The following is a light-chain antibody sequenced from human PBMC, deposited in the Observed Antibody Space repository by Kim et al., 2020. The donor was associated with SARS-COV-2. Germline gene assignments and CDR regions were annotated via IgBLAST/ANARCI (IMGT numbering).Light chain of an antibody. CDR3: QQDYNLPWT. CDR1: SVSSSY. Sequence: SVSSSYLTWYQQKPGQAPRLLIYGASTRATSIPASGSGSGTDFTLTISSLQPEDFAVYYCQQDYNLPWTFGQGTKVDIK. V-gene: IGKV3D-7*01. J-gene: IGKJ1*01. CDR2: GAS.